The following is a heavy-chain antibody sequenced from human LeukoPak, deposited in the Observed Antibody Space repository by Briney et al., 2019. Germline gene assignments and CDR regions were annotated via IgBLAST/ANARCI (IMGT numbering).Heavy chain of an antibody. CDR2: IADDGSQK. J-gene: IGHJ4*02. V-gene: IGHV3-7*05. Sequence: PGGSLRLSCVAPGFTFSSHWMIWGRQAPGKGLEYVANIADDGSQKYYVDSVRGRFTVSRDNAKNSLYLEMNSLRAEDTAVYYCARGDGNGWYAYWGQGVLVTVSS. CDR3: ARGDGNGWYAY. D-gene: IGHD6-19*01. CDR1: GFTFSSHW.